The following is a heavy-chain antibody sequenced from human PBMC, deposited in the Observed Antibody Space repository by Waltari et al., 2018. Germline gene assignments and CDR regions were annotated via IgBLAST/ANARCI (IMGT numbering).Heavy chain of an antibody. CDR2: INPRSGET. J-gene: IGHJ4*02. Sequence: QEHLVQSGAAVKKPGASVRVSCKASGYTCTAYYIHWVRQAPGQGLEWMGWINPRSGETKYAQKFHGRVTMTRDTSINTAYMELSSLLFDDTAVYYCAREGSHLTTVNDYWGQGTLVIVSS. CDR3: AREGSHLTTVNDY. D-gene: IGHD4-4*01. CDR1: GYTCTAYY. V-gene: IGHV1-2*02.